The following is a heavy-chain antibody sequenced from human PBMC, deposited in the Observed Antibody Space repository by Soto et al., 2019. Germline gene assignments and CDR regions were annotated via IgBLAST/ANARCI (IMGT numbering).Heavy chain of an antibody. Sequence: SQTLSLTCAIAGDSVSSNSAAGNWIRQSPSRGLEWLGRTYYRSKWYNDYAVSVKSRITINPDTSKNQFSLQLNSVTPEDTAVYYCARARGGCSGGSCYSGYYYYYYGMDVWGQGTTVTVSS. CDR1: GDSVSSNSAA. J-gene: IGHJ6*02. CDR3: ARARGGCSGGSCYSGYYYYYYGMDV. V-gene: IGHV6-1*01. D-gene: IGHD2-15*01. CDR2: TYYRSKWYN.